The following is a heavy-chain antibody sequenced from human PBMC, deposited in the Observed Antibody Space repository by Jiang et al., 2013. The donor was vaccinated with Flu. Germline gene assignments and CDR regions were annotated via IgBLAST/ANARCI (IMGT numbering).Heavy chain of an antibody. J-gene: IGHJ6*04. Sequence: GGSIRVTTGAGSGSPQGRDWSGLGISITVGSTNYNPSLKSRVTISVDTSKNQFSLKLSSVTAADTAVYYCARVPTPRVPAAAGPDYYGMDVWGKGTTVTVSS. D-gene: IGHD2-2*01. CDR1: GGSIRVTT. V-gene: IGHV4-59*01. CDR2: SITVGST. CDR3: ARVPTPRVPAAAGPDYYGMDV.